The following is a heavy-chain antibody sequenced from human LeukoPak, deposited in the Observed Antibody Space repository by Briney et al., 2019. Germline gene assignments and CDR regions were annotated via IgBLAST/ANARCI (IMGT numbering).Heavy chain of an antibody. CDR2: MNPNSGNT. CDR3: ARGHGITMVRGVPLGYYYYMDV. V-gene: IGHV1-8*01. Sequence: ASVKVSCKASGYTFTSYDINWVRQATGQGLEWMGWMNPNSGNTGYAQKFQGRVTMTRNTSISTAYMELSSLRSEDTAVYYCARGHGITMVRGVPLGYYYYMDVWGKGTTVTISS. CDR1: GYTFTSYD. D-gene: IGHD3-10*01. J-gene: IGHJ6*03.